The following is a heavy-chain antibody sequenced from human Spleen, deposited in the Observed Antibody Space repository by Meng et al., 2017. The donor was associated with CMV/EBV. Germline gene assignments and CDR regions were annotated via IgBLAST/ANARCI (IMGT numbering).Heavy chain of an antibody. V-gene: IGHV3-7*01. CDR1: GFTFSSYW. Sequence: GGSLRLSCAASGFTFSSYWMSWVRQAPGKGLEWVANIKRDGSEKYYVDSVKGRFTISRDNAENSLYLQMNSLRAEDTAIYYCARNTVASPGDYWGQGTLVTVSS. J-gene: IGHJ4*02. CDR3: ARNTVASPGDY. D-gene: IGHD2/OR15-2a*01. CDR2: IKRDGSEK.